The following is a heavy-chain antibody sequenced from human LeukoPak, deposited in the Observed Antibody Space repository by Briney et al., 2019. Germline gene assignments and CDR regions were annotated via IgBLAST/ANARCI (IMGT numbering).Heavy chain of an antibody. CDR2: ISKDGSNT. V-gene: IGHV3-30*03. CDR1: GFTFSSYS. D-gene: IGHD3/OR15-3a*01. Sequence: PGGSLRLSCAASGFTFSSYSMNWVRQAPSKGLEWLAVISKDGSNTYYPDSVKGRFTISRDISKNTLYLQMNSLRAEDTAVYYRARDGLGHFDYWGQGTLVTVSS. J-gene: IGHJ4*02. CDR3: ARDGLGHFDY.